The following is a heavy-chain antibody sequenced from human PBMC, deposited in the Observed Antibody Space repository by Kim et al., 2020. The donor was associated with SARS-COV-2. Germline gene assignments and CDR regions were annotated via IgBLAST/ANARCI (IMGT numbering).Heavy chain of an antibody. Sequence: SVKVSCKASGGTFSSYAISWVRQAPGQGLEWMGGIIPIFGTANYAQKFQGRVTITADESTSTAYMELSSLRSEDTAVYYCALPRGRPYYYYGMDVWGQGTTVTVSS. CDR1: GGTFSSYA. CDR3: ALPRGRPYYYYGMDV. D-gene: IGHD3-10*01. CDR2: IIPIFGTA. J-gene: IGHJ6*02. V-gene: IGHV1-69*13.